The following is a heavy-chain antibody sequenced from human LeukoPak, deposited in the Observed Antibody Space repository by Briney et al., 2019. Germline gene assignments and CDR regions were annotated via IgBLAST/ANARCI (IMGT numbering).Heavy chain of an antibody. J-gene: IGHJ4*02. V-gene: IGHV3-23*01. Sequence: GGSLRLSCAASGFTFSNYAMSWVRQAPGKGLEWVSAISGGGGTTYYADSVKGRFTISRDNSKNTLYLQMNSLRAEDTAVYYCARDRYYDSSGYYSTTFDYWGQGTLVTVSS. D-gene: IGHD3-22*01. CDR3: ARDRYYDSSGYYSTTFDY. CDR1: GFTFSNYA. CDR2: ISGGGGTT.